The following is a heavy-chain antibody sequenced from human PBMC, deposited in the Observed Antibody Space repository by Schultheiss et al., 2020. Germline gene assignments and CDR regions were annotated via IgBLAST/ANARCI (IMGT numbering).Heavy chain of an antibody. CDR1: GGSFSGYY. V-gene: IGHV4-34*01. CDR3: ASRGIAAAGTVEGFDP. J-gene: IGHJ5*02. Sequence: SQTLSLTCAVYGGSFSGYYWSWIRQPPGKGLEWIGEINHSGSTNYNPSLKSRVTISVDTSKNQFSLKLSSVTAADTAVYYCASRGIAAAGTVEGFDPWGQGTLVTVSS. CDR2: INHSGST. D-gene: IGHD6-13*01.